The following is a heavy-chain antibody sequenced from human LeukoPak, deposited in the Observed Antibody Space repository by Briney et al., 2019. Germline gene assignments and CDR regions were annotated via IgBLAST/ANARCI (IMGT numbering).Heavy chain of an antibody. D-gene: IGHD3-10*01. J-gene: IGHJ4*02. V-gene: IGHV3-23*01. Sequence: EPGGSLRLSCAASGFTFSSYAMSWVRQAPGKGLEWVSGISGTGGSTYYADSVKGRFTISRDNAKNSLYLQMNSLRAEDTAVYYCARGHGSGSYYNDYYFDYWGQGTLVTVSS. CDR3: ARGHGSGSYYNDYYFDY. CDR1: GFTFSSYA. CDR2: ISGTGGST.